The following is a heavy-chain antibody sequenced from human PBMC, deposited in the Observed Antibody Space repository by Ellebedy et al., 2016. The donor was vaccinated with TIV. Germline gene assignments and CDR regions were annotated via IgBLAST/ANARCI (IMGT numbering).Heavy chain of an antibody. D-gene: IGHD3-10*01. Sequence: SETLSLXXTVSNASISDYYWSWIRQVPGKGMEWIGYMYYNGNTNYNPSLKSRVTISLDTSKNHFSLRLSSVTETDTAVYYCARGLGYGSGRFKLAPWGQGTLVTVSS. CDR3: ARGLGYGSGRFKLAP. V-gene: IGHV4-59*08. CDR1: NASISDYY. J-gene: IGHJ5*02. CDR2: MYYNGNT.